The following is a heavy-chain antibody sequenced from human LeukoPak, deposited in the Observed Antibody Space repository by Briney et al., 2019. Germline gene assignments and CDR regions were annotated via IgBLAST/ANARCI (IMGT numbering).Heavy chain of an antibody. D-gene: IGHD2-15*01. V-gene: IGHV4-38-2*02. CDR1: GYSISSGYY. CDR2: IYHSGNT. Sequence: PSETLSLTCTVSGYSISSGYYWGWIRHPPGKGLEWIGSIYHSGNTYYNPSLKSRVTISVDTSKNLFSLKLSSVTAADTAVYYCARGPGDRYCSGVSCSPRDAFDIWGQGTVVTVSS. CDR3: ARGPGDRYCSGVSCSPRDAFDI. J-gene: IGHJ3*02.